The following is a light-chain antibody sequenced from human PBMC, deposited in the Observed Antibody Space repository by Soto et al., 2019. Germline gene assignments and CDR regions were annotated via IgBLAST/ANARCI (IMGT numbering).Light chain of an antibody. CDR3: SSYTSSVTVV. CDR2: DVS. V-gene: IGLV2-14*01. J-gene: IGLJ2*01. CDR1: SSDVGGYNF. Sequence: QSALTQPASVSGSPGQSITISCTGTSSDVGGYNFVSWYQQHPGKAPTLMIYDVSNRPSGVSNRFSGYKSGNTASLTISGLQAEDEADYYCSSYTSSVTVVFGGGTKLTVL.